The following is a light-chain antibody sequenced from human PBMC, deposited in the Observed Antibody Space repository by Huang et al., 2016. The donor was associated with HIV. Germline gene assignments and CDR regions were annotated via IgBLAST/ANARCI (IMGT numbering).Light chain of an antibody. CDR3: MQGTHWPPT. V-gene: IGKV2-30*02. CDR1: ESLLHSDGNTY. Sequence: DVQLIQSPLSLPVTLGQSASISCRSSESLLHSDGNTYLNWFHQRPGQPPRRLSFKVSERDSGVPGRISGSGSGTYFTLEIRGVEAGDVGLYFCMQGTHWPPTFGQGTKVEFK. CDR2: KVS. J-gene: IGKJ1*01.